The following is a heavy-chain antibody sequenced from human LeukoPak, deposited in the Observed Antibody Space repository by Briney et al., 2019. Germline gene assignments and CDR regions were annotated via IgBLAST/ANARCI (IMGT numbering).Heavy chain of an antibody. CDR2: TYHTGRT. D-gene: IGHD2-2*01. CDR3: ARVNSNLFGYATFDY. J-gene: IGHJ4*02. V-gene: IGHV4-38-2*01. CDR1: GYSLSSCWY. Sequence: SDTLSLTCVVSGYSLSSCWYWGWIRHPPGQELEWIAATYHTGRTFYSPSPERRHTKSLDTYKNQFSLKLNSVTAADTAVYYCARVNSNLFGYATFDYWGQGTLVTVSS.